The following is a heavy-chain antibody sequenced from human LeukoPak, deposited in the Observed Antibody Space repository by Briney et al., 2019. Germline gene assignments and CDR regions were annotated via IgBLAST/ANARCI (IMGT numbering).Heavy chain of an antibody. V-gene: IGHV4-34*01. CDR3: ARVGSPTYYDFWSGYYSSGMDV. J-gene: IGHJ6*02. CDR2: INHSGST. D-gene: IGHD3-3*01. Sequence: PSETLSLTCAVYGGSFSGYYWSWIRQPPGKGLEWIGEINHSGSTNYNPSLKSRVTISVDTSKNQFSLKLSSVTAADTAVYYCARVGSPTYYDFWSGYYSSGMDVWGQGTTVTVSS. CDR1: GGSFSGYY.